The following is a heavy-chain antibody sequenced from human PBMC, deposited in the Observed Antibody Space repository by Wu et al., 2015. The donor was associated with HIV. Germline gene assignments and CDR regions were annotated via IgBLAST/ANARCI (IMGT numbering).Heavy chain of an antibody. V-gene: IGHV1-69*13. D-gene: IGHD2-8*01. Sequence: QVQLVQSGAEVKKPGSSVKVSCKASGGTFSSYAISWMRQAPGQGLEWMGRVIPIFGTSNYAQKFQGRVTITADESTTTAHMELSSLRSDDTATYYCAIMPGYCTSGDCPWGQGTLVIVSS. CDR1: GGTFSSYA. J-gene: IGHJ5*02. CDR2: VIPIFGTS. CDR3: AIMPGYCTSGDCP.